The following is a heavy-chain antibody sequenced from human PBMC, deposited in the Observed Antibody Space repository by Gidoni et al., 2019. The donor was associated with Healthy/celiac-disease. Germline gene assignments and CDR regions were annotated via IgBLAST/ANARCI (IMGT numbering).Heavy chain of an antibody. CDR1: GYSISSGYY. Sequence: QVQLQESGPGLVKPSETLSLTCTVSGYSISSGYYWGWIRQPPGKGLEWIGSIYHSGSTYYNPSLKSRVTISVDTSKNQFSLKLSSVTAADTAVYYCARDAGGLGIRDYWGQGTLVTVSS. D-gene: IGHD7-27*01. J-gene: IGHJ4*02. V-gene: IGHV4-38-2*02. CDR2: IYHSGST. CDR3: ARDAGGLGIRDY.